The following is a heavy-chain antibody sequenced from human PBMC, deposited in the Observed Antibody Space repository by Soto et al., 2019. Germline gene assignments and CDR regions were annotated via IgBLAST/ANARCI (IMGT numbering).Heavy chain of an antibody. J-gene: IGHJ6*03. CDR3: ARGAINYYYEDV. V-gene: IGHV3-74*01. CDR2: IKRDGSTT. Sequence: EVQLVESGGGLFQPGVSLRLSCAASGFTFSDYWMHWVRQAPGKGLEWVSRIKRDGSTTNYADSVKGRFTISRDNAKNTLYLEMNSLRVDDTADYYCARGAINYYYEDVWVKGTTVTVSS. CDR1: GFTFSDYW.